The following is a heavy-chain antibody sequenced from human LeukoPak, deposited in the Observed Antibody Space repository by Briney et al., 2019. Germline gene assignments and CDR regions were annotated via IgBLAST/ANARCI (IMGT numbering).Heavy chain of an antibody. J-gene: IGHJ4*02. Sequence: GESLKISCKGSGYSFTSYWIGWVRQMPGKGLEWMGIIYPGDSDTRYSPSFQGQVTISADKSISTAYLQWSSLKALDTAMYYCARLRSKYYDILTGSYFDYWGQGTLVTVSS. CDR1: GYSFTSYW. V-gene: IGHV5-51*01. CDR2: IYPGDSDT. CDR3: ARLRSKYYDILTGSYFDY. D-gene: IGHD3-9*01.